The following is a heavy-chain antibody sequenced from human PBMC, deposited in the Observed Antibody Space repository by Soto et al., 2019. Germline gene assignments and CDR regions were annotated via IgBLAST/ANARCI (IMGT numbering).Heavy chain of an antibody. D-gene: IGHD3-10*01. CDR2: ISTDGSST. CDR3: ARVDNYGSGPTLPY. J-gene: IGHJ4*02. Sequence: EVQLVESGGGLVQPGGSLRLSCAASGFTFSSYWMHWVRQAPGKGLVWVSRISTDGSSTSYADSVKDRVTISRDNAKNTPYLQVDSLRVEDTAVYYCARVDNYGSGPTLPYWGQGTLVTVSS. CDR1: GFTFSSYW. V-gene: IGHV3-74*01.